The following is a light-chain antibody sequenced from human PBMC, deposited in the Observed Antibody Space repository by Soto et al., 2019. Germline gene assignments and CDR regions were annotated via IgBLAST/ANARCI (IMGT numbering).Light chain of an antibody. CDR1: QSVSSD. J-gene: IGKJ1*01. CDR2: GAS. Sequence: EIVMTQSPATLSVSPGERATLSCTASQSVSSDLAWYQQKPGQAPRLLIYGASARATGIPARFSGSGSGTEFTLTISSLQSEDFAVYYCQQYNNWPKTFGQGTKVEI. V-gene: IGKV3-15*01. CDR3: QQYNNWPKT.